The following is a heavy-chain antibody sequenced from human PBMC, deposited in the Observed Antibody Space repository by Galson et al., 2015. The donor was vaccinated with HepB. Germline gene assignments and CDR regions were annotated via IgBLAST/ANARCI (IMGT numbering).Heavy chain of an antibody. D-gene: IGHD6-13*01. CDR2: ISSSSSYT. Sequence: SLRLSCAASGFTFSDYYMSWIRQAPGKGLEWVSYISSSSSYTNYADPVKGRFTISRDNAKNSLYLQMNSLRAEDTAVYYCARGRASSSPDYWGQGSLVTVSS. CDR3: ARGRASSSPDY. J-gene: IGHJ4*02. CDR1: GFTFSDYY. V-gene: IGHV3-11*06.